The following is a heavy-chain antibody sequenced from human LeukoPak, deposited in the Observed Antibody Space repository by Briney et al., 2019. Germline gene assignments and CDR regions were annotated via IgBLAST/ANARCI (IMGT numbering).Heavy chain of an antibody. Sequence: NASETLSLTCTVSGGSISLYYWSWIRQPPGKGLEWIGYFYDTRSPKYNPSLERRVTISVDMSRNQFSLNLTSVTAADTAVYYCARGRGSLTYWGQGTLATVSS. J-gene: IGHJ4*02. V-gene: IGHV4-59*01. CDR2: FYDTRSP. CDR3: ARGRGSLTY. D-gene: IGHD3-10*01. CDR1: GGSISLYY.